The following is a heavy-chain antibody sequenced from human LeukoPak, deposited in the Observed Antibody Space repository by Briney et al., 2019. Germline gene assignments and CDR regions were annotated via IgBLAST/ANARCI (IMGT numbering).Heavy chain of an antibody. D-gene: IGHD3-22*01. CDR2: IIPIFGTA. J-gene: IGHJ4*02. CDR3: ARNGYYYDSRYYFDY. V-gene: IGHV1-69*13. CDR1: GGTFSSYA. Sequence: ASVKVSCKASGGTFSSYAISWVRQAPGQGLEWMGGIIPIFGTANYAQKFQGRVTITADESTSTAYMELSSLRSEDTAVYYCARNGYYYDSRYYFDYWGQGTLVTVSS.